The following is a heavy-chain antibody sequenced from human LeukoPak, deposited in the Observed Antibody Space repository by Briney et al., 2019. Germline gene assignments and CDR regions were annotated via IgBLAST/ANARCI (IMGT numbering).Heavy chain of an antibody. V-gene: IGHV4-34*01. D-gene: IGHD5-24*01. Sequence: SETLSLTCAVYGGSFSGYYWSWIRQPPGKGLEWIGEINHSGSTNYNPSHKSRVTISVDTSKNQFSLKLSSVTAADTAVYYCARDASRDGYSLNDYWGQGTLVTVSS. CDR1: GGSFSGYY. CDR2: INHSGST. CDR3: ARDASRDGYSLNDY. J-gene: IGHJ4*02.